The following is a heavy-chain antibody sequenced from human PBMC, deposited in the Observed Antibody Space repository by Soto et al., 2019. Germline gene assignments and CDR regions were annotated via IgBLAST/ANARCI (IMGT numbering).Heavy chain of an antibody. D-gene: IGHD3-9*01. J-gene: IGHJ6*04. Sequence: TVSLTCTGAGGSISRGGYFWRWSRQSPEKGLEWIGYISSIGSTYYNPFLKSRVSVSRDKSKNKFSMKLRSVTTTDTAVYYCARGLAIRSYHYPGMALWGNRTTVT. CDR3: ARGLAIRSYHYPGMAL. CDR1: GGSISRGGYF. V-gene: IGHV4-30-4*01. CDR2: ISSIGST.